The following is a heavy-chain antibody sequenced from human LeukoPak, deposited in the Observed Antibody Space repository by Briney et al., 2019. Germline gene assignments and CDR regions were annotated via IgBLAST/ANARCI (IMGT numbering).Heavy chain of an antibody. Sequence: SETLSLTCTVSGGSISSSSYYWGWIRQPPGKGLEWIGSIYYSGSTNYNPSLKSRVTISVDTSKNQFSLKLSSVTAADTAVYYCARGGGKYCSSTSCLSLWGQGTLVTVSS. V-gene: IGHV4-39*07. D-gene: IGHD2-2*01. CDR1: GGSISSSSYY. J-gene: IGHJ4*02. CDR2: IYYSGST. CDR3: ARGGGKYCSSTSCLSL.